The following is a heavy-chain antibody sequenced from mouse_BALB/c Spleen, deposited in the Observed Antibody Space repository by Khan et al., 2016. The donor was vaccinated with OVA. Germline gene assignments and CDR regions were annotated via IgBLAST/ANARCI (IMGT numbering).Heavy chain of an antibody. D-gene: IGHD1-1*02. CDR2: INPNNGGT. Sequence: QIQLVQSGAELVKPGASVRLSCKSSGYTFTSFYLYWVKQRPGQGLEWIGDINPNNGGTNFTEKFKSKATLTVDKSSSTAYMQLSSLTSEDSAVYDCTSAGYGGVAYWGQGTLVTVSA. CDR3: TSAGYGGVAY. CDR1: GYTFTSFY. J-gene: IGHJ3*01. V-gene: IGHV1S81*02.